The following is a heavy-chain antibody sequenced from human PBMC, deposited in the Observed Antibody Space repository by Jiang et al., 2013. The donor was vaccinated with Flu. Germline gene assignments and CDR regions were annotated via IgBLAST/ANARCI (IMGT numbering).Heavy chain of an antibody. J-gene: IGHJ2*01. D-gene: IGHD3-22*01. Sequence: QLVESGGGLVKPGGSLRLSCAASGFTFSSYSMNWVRQAPGKGLEWVSSISSSSSYIYYADSVKGRFTISRDNAKNSLYLQMNSLRAEDTAVYYCAREGSHDSSGIPYWYFDLWGRGTLVTVSS. CDR1: GFTFSSYS. V-gene: IGHV3-21*01. CDR2: ISSSSSYI. CDR3: AREGSHDSSGIPYWYFDL.